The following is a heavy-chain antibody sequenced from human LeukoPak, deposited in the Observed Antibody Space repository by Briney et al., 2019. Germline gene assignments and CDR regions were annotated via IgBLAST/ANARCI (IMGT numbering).Heavy chain of an antibody. CDR3: ARAYSSSWYWNWFDP. V-gene: IGHV4-38-2*02. D-gene: IGHD6-13*01. CDR2: IYNSGST. Sequence: SETLSLTCTVSGYSISSGYYWGWIRQAPGKGLEWIGSIYNSGSTYYNPSLKSRVTISVDMSKNQFSLKMSSVTAADTAVYYSARAYSSSWYWNWFDPWGQGTLVTVSS. CDR1: GYSISSGYY. J-gene: IGHJ5*02.